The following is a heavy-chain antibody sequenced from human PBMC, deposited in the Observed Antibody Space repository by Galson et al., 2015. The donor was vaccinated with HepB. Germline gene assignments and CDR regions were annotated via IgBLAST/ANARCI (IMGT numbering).Heavy chain of an antibody. CDR1: GFRFTTYG. D-gene: IGHD3-22*01. J-gene: IGHJ3*02. CDR3: AKPQPHQYDSSGYYYSAFDI. V-gene: IGHV3-30*18. Sequence: SLRLSCAASGFRFTTYGMHWIRQAPGKGLEWVAVISYDSANRYYADSVRGRFTISRDNSKSTLYLQMNSLRPEDMAVYLCAKPQPHQYDSSGYYYSAFDIWGQGTMVAVSS. CDR2: ISYDSANR.